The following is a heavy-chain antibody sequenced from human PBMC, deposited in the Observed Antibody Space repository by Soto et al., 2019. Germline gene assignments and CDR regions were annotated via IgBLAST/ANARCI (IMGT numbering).Heavy chain of an antibody. CDR1: GFTFSSYS. CDR3: ARVGYGDYFDY. V-gene: IGHV3-21*01. J-gene: IGHJ4*02. Sequence: PGGSLRLSCAASGFTFSSYSMNWVRQAPGKGLEWVSSISSSSYIYYADSVKGRFTISRDNAKNSLYLQMNSLRAEDTAVYYCARVGYGDYFDYWGQGTLVTVSS. CDR2: ISSSSYI. D-gene: IGHD4-17*01.